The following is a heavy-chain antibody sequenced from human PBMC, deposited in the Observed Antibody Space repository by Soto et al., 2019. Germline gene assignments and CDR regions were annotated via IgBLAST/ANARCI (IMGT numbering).Heavy chain of an antibody. J-gene: IGHJ4*02. CDR2: VNPNNGDT. D-gene: IGHD1-26*01. Sequence: QVQLVQSGAELNKLGASVTVSCKASGYTFSNCDMNWVRQSTGQGPEWSGWVNPNNGDTCYAQKVQGRVTLTTDIATTTAYMEMTSLPSEDTDLYDCAKVSRQGSTIDFDYWGQGTLITVSS. CDR1: GYTFSNCD. CDR3: AKVSRQGSTIDFDY. V-gene: IGHV1-8*01.